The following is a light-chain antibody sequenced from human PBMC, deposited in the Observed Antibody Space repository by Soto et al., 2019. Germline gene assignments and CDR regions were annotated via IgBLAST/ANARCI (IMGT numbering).Light chain of an antibody. Sequence: ETVLTQSPATLSLSPGERATLSCRASLSVNSYLAWYQQKAGQAPRLLIYDASNRATGIPARFSGSGSGTDFTLTISSLEPEDFAVYYCQQRSNWPWTFGQGTKVEIK. CDR2: DAS. CDR1: LSVNSY. J-gene: IGKJ1*01. CDR3: QQRSNWPWT. V-gene: IGKV3-11*01.